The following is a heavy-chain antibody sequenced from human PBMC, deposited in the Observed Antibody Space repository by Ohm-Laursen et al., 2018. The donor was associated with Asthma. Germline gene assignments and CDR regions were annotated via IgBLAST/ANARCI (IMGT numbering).Heavy chain of an antibody. J-gene: IGHJ6*02. V-gene: IGHV4-34*01. D-gene: IGHD5-12*01. Sequence: TLSLTCAVYGGSFSGYYCSWIRQPPGTGLGWIGEINPCGSTNYNPSLKSRVTISVDTSKNQFSLKLSSVTAADTAVYYCARVEIVATTGGYYYYGMDVWGQGTTVTVSS. CDR3: ARVEIVATTGGYYYYGMDV. CDR2: INPCGST. CDR1: GGSFSGYY.